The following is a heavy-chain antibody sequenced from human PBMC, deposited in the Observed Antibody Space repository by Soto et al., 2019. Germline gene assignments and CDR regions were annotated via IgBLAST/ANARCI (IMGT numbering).Heavy chain of an antibody. V-gene: IGHV2-5*02. CDR3: AHRAYFDSGKQFDY. Sequence: QITLKESGPTLVKPTQTLTVTCTFSGFSLSTSGVGVGWIRQPPGKALEWLAIIYWDDEKRYSPSLKTRLTVTKDTSKNQVVLTMTNVDPVDTATYYCAHRAYFDSGKQFDYWGQGTLVSVSS. CDR2: IYWDDEK. J-gene: IGHJ4*02. D-gene: IGHD3-10*01. CDR1: GFSLSTSGVG.